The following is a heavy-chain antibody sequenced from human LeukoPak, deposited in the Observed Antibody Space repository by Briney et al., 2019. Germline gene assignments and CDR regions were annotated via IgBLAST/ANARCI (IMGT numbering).Heavy chain of an antibody. J-gene: IGHJ4*02. D-gene: IGHD3-10*01. CDR3: AGYSSGRIFFDF. CDR2: ISYSGST. V-gene: IGHV4-59*01. Sequence: SETLSLTCSVSGGSINTYYWSWIRQPPGKGLEWIGYISYSGSTNYNPSLKSRVTMSVDTSKNQISLKLTSVNAADTAVYYCAGYSSGRIFFDFWGQGALVTVSS. CDR1: GGSINTYY.